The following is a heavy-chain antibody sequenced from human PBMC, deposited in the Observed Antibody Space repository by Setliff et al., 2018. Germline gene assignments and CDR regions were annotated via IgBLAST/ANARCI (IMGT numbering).Heavy chain of an antibody. D-gene: IGHD2-2*01. Sequence: PSETLSLTCAVYGGSFSGYYWSWIRQPPGKGLEWIGEINHSGSTNYNPSLKSRVTISVDTSKNQFSLKLSSVTAADTAVYYCARVVPAAMYFDYWGQGTLVTVPQ. CDR3: ARVVPAAMYFDY. J-gene: IGHJ4*02. CDR1: GGSFSGYY. V-gene: IGHV4-34*01. CDR2: INHSGST.